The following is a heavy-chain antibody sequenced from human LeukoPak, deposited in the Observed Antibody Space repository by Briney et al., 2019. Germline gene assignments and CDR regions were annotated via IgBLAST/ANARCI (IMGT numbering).Heavy chain of an antibody. Sequence: PSETLSLTCTVSGGFINSGYYYWGWIRQPPGKGLEWIGEIYHSGSTNYNPSLKSRVTISVDKSKNQFSLKLSSVTAADTAVYYCARVPGGYNWFDPWGQGTLVTVSS. CDR2: IYHSGST. J-gene: IGHJ5*02. V-gene: IGHV4-39*07. D-gene: IGHD3-16*01. CDR3: ARVPGGYNWFDP. CDR1: GGFINSGYYY.